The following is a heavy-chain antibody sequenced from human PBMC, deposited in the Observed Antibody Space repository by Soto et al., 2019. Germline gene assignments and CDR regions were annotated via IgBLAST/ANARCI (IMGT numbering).Heavy chain of an antibody. CDR1: EYTFTSYD. J-gene: IGHJ4*02. V-gene: IGHV1-8*01. CDR2: MNPFSGNA. Sequence: QVQLVQSGAEVKKPGASVRVSCKASEYTFTSYDIYWVRQATGQGLEWMGWMNPFSGNAVYTQKFQDRVTMTRDTSINTAYMEMSGLRSEDTAVYYCTRGQGNHWGQGSLVTVSS. CDR3: TRGQGNH.